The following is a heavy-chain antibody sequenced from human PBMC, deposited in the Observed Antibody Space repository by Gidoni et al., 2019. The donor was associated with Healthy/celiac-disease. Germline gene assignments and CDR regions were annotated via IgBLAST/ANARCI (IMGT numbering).Heavy chain of an antibody. J-gene: IGHJ4*02. CDR3: AKVLASWLYCSGGSCYSGYDY. D-gene: IGHD2-15*01. CDR1: GFTFSSYA. V-gene: IGHV3-23*01. CDR2: ISGSGGST. Sequence: EVQLLESGGGLVQPGGSLRLSCAASGFTFSSYAMSWVRQAPGKGLEWVSAISGSGGSTYYADSVKGRFTIYRDNSKNTLYLQMNSRRAEDTAVYYCAKVLASWLYCSGGSCYSGYDYWGQGTLVTVSS.